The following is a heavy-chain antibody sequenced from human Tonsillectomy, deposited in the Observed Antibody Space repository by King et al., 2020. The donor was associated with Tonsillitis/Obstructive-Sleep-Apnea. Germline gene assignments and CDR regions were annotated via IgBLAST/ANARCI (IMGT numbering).Heavy chain of an antibody. V-gene: IGHV3-30*18. Sequence: VQLVESGGGVVQPGRSLRLSCAASGFTFSSYGMHWVRQAPGKGLEWVAVISSDGSNKHYADSVKGRFTISRDNSKNTLYLQMNSLRAEDTAVYYCAKDRGVYSSSSFDYWGQGTLVTVSS. CDR1: GFTFSSYG. CDR3: AKDRGVYSSSSFDY. D-gene: IGHD6-6*01. J-gene: IGHJ4*02. CDR2: ISSDGSNK.